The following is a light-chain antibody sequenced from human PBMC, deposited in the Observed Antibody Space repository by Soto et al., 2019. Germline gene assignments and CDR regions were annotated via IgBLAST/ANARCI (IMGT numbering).Light chain of an antibody. CDR1: QSINSW. CDR3: QQYKSYWT. Sequence: DIQLTQSPSTLSASVGDRVTIPCRASQSINSWLAWYQQKPGKAPKLLIYKASSLESGVPSRFSGSGSGTEFTLTISSLQPDDFATYYCQQYKSYWTFGQGTKVDIK. J-gene: IGKJ1*01. CDR2: KAS. V-gene: IGKV1-5*03.